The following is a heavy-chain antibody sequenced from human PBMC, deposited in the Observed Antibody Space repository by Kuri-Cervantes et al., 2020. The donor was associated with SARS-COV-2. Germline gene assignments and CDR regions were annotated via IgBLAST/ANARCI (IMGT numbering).Heavy chain of an antibody. CDR2: ISYDGSNK. J-gene: IGHJ6*03. D-gene: IGHD2-8*01. CDR1: GFTFSSYA. CDR3: ATLPYCTNGVCYTYYYYMDV. V-gene: IGHV3-30-3*01. Sequence: GGSLRLSCAASGFTFSSYAMHWVRQAPGKGLEWVAVISYDGSNKYYADSVKGRFTISRDNSKNTLYLQMNSLRAEDTVVYYCATLPYCTNGVCYTYYYYMDVWGKGTTVTVSS.